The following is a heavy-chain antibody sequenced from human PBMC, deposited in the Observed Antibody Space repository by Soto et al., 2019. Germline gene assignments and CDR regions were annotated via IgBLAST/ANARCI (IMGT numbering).Heavy chain of an antibody. CDR2: IYYSEST. Sequence: QVQLQESGPGLVKPSETLSLTCTVSGGSISGYYWSWIRQPPGKGLEWIGYIYYSESTNYNPSLKSRVTISVDTSKNQFSLRLRSVTAADTAVYYCARLSDGYSSPARYFDYWGQGTLVTVSS. V-gene: IGHV4-59*01. CDR1: GGSISGYY. CDR3: ARLSDGYSSPARYFDY. J-gene: IGHJ4*02. D-gene: IGHD6-13*01.